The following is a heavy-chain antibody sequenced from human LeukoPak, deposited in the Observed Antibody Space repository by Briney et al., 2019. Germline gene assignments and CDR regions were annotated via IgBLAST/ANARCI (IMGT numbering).Heavy chain of an antibody. CDR1: GYTFTGYY. J-gene: IGHJ4*02. CDR2: INPNSGGT. V-gene: IGHV1-2*02. D-gene: IGHD3-22*01. Sequence: GASVKVSCKASGYTFTGYYMHWVRHAPGQGLEGMGWINPNSGGTNYAQKFQGRVTMTRDTSISTAHMELSRLRSDDTAVYYCARTALDYYDSSGYYYLYWGQGTLVTVSS. CDR3: ARTALDYYDSSGYYYLY.